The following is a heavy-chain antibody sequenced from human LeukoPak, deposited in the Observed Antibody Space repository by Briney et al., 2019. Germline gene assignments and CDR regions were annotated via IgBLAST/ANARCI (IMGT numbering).Heavy chain of an antibody. V-gene: IGHV4-39*07. CDR2: INHSGST. CDR1: GGSISSGGYY. CDR3: ARGGSYYHYYYGMDV. J-gene: IGHJ6*02. Sequence: SETPSLTCTVSGGSISSGGYYWSWIRQPPGKGLEWIGEINHSGSTNYNPSLKSRVTISVDTSKNQFSLKLSSVTAADTAVYYCARGGSYYHYYYGMDVWGQGTTVTVSS. D-gene: IGHD1-26*01.